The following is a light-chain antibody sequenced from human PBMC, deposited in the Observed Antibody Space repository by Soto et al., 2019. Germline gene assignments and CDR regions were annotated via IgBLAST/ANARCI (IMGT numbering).Light chain of an antibody. CDR2: EVT. CDR3: TSYAGNDVYV. Sequence: QSALAQPPSASGSPGQSVTISCTGTSSDVGGYDYVSWYQQHPGKAPKLMIYEVTKRPSGVPDRFSASKSGNTASLTVSGLQAEDEAHYHCTSYAGNDVYVFGTGTK. CDR1: SSDVGGYDY. J-gene: IGLJ1*01. V-gene: IGLV2-8*01.